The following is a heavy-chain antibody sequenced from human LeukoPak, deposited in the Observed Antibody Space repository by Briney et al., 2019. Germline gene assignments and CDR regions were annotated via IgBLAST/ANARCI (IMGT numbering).Heavy chain of an antibody. D-gene: IGHD5-24*01. CDR1: GFTFSSYG. V-gene: IGHV3-30*03. Sequence: GGSLRLSCAASGFTFSSYGMHWVRQAPGKGLEWVAVISYDGSNKYYADSVKGRFTISRDNSKNTLYLQMNSLRAEDTAAYYCAREADDGVYYFDYWGQGTLVTVSS. J-gene: IGHJ4*02. CDR2: ISYDGSNK. CDR3: AREADDGVYYFDY.